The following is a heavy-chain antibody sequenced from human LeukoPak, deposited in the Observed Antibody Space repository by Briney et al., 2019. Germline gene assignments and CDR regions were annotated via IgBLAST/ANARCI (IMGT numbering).Heavy chain of an antibody. D-gene: IGHD2-15*01. Sequence: GGSLRLSCAASGFTFSSYSMNWVRQAPGKGLEWVANVKQDGSEKHYVDSVKGRFTISRDNTENSLHLQMNSLRAEDTAVYYCARDKYCSNSYCPASWFDPWGQGTLVTVSS. CDR2: VKQDGSEK. CDR3: ARDKYCSNSYCPASWFDP. CDR1: GFTFSSYS. V-gene: IGHV3-7*01. J-gene: IGHJ5*02.